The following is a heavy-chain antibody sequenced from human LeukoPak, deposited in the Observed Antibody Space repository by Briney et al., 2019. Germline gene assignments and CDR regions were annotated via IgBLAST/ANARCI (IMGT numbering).Heavy chain of an antibody. Sequence: KPSETLSLTCTVSGGSISSYYWSWIRQPPGKGLEWIGYIYYSGSTNYNPSLKSRVTISVDTSKNQFSLKLSSVTAADTAVYYCARIHGGYFDYWGQGTLVTVSS. CDR2: IYYSGST. CDR1: GGSISSYY. CDR3: ARIHGGYFDY. V-gene: IGHV4-59*01. J-gene: IGHJ4*02. D-gene: IGHD2-15*01.